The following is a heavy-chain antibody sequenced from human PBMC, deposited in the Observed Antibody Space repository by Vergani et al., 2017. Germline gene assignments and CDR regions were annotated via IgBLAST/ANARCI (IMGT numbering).Heavy chain of an antibody. J-gene: IGHJ4*02. CDR3: GKYWSDSTDGLTDS. CDR2: IGKDVVNT. CDR1: VFTFSNFG. V-gene: IGHV3-30*02. D-gene: IGHD2-8*02. Sequence: QVQLLESAGGVVQPGGSLRLSCVPSVFTFSNFGMHWIPQGPGKGLEWLAYIGKDVVNTRYKHAVKGRFTVSRDNSKDILYLQMDSMRSEDTELYYCGKYWSDSTDGLTDSWGPGTLVIVSS.